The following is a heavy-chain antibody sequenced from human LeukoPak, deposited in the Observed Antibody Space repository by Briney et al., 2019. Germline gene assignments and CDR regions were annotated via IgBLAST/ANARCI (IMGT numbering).Heavy chain of an antibody. J-gene: IGHJ6*02. Sequence: GGPLRLSCAASGFTFSSYSMNWVRQAPGKGLEWVSYISSSSSTIYYADSVKGRFTISRDNAKNSLYLQMNSLRDEDTAVYYCARDPYYDILTGYSPYYYYGMDVWGQGTTVTVSS. CDR1: GFTFSSYS. CDR3: ARDPYYDILTGYSPYYYYGMDV. D-gene: IGHD3-9*01. V-gene: IGHV3-48*02. CDR2: ISSSSSTI.